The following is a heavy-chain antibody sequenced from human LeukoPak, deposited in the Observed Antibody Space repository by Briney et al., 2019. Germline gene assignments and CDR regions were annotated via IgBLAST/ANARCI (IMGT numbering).Heavy chain of an antibody. CDR2: IYPGDSDT. Sequence: GESLKISCKGSGYSFISSWIGWVRQMPGKGLEWMGIIYPGDSDTRYSPSFQGQVTISADKSISTAYLQWSSLKASDTAMYYCARDFYYDFWSGYGDHDAFDIWGQGTMVTVSS. J-gene: IGHJ3*02. D-gene: IGHD3-3*01. V-gene: IGHV5-51*01. CDR3: ARDFYYDFWSGYGDHDAFDI. CDR1: GYSFISSW.